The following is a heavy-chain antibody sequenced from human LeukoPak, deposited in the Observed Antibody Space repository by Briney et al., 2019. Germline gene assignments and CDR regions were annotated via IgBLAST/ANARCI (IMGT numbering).Heavy chain of an antibody. D-gene: IGHD3-22*01. CDR2: IYTSGGT. CDR1: GASISSYH. CDR3: VRDHYYYDSSGDYQYYYMDV. V-gene: IGHV4-4*07. Sequence: SETLSLTCTVSGASISSYHLSWIRQPAGRGLKWIGRIYTSGGTNYNPSLKSRVTISVDKSKNQFSLKLSPVSAADTAVYYCVRDHYYYDSSGDYQYYYMDVWGKGTTVTVSS. J-gene: IGHJ6*03.